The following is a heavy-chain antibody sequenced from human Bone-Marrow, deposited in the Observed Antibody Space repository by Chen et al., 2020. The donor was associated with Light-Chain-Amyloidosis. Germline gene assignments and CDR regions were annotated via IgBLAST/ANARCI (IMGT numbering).Heavy chain of an antibody. J-gene: IGHJ4*02. D-gene: IGHD6-13*01. CDR2: IRSKAYGGTT. CDR3: TRDAGGYSSSWPGY. V-gene: IGHV3-49*05. Sequence: EVQLVESGGGLVKQGRSLRLSCTASGFTFGDYAMSWFRQAPGKGLEWVGFIRSKAYGGTTEYAASVKGRFTISRDDSKSIAYLQMNSLKTEDTAVYYCTRDAGGYSSSWPGYWGQGTLVTVSS. CDR1: GFTFGDYA.